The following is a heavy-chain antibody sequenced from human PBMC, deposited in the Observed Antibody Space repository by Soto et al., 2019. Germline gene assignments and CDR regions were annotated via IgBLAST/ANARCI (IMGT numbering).Heavy chain of an antibody. J-gene: IGHJ4*02. CDR3: ARPSGLLGQYSALVDY. D-gene: IGHD6-6*01. CDR2: IIPIFTTT. Sequence: VKVSCKASGGTFSNSAIAWVRQAPGQGLEWLGMIIPIFTTTNYAQKFKDRLTISADGSTSTAYMELSGLKSEDTAVYFCARPSGLLGQYSALVDYWGQGTLVTVSS. V-gene: IGHV1-69*15. CDR1: GGTFSNSA.